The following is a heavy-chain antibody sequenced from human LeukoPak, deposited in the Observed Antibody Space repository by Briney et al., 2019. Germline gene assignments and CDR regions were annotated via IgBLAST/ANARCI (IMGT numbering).Heavy chain of an antibody. Sequence: ASVKVSCKASGYTFTSYDINWVRQATGQGLEWMGWMNPNSGNTGYAQKFQGRVTITRNTSISTAYMELSSLRSEDTAVYYCARSRRVTYNWFGPWGQGTLVTVSS. D-gene: IGHD2-21*02. V-gene: IGHV1-8*03. J-gene: IGHJ5*02. CDR3: ARSRRVTYNWFGP. CDR1: GYTFTSYD. CDR2: MNPNSGNT.